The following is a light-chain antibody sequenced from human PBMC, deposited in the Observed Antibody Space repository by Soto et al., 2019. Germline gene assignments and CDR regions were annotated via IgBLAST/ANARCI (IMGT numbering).Light chain of an antibody. CDR2: SNN. CDR3: AAWEDSLNGVV. J-gene: IGLJ2*01. Sequence: QSVLTQPPSASGTPGPRVTISCSGSSSNIGSNTVNWYQQLPGTAPKLLIYSNNQRPSGVPDRFSDSKSGTSASLAISGLQSEDEADYYCAAWEDSLNGVVFRGGTKLTVL. V-gene: IGLV1-44*01. CDR1: SSNIGSNT.